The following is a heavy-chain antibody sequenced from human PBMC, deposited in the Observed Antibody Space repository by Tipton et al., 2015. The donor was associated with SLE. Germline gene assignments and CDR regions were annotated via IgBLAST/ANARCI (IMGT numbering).Heavy chain of an antibody. CDR2: IYYTGST. J-gene: IGHJ6*03. Sequence: TLSLTCIVSGGSISDSHYYGGWLRQPPGKGLEWIGSIYYTGSTYYNPSLESRVTISADTSKNQFSLKLTYVTAADAAVYYCAGYYNDMDVWGKGTTVTVSS. D-gene: IGHD3-10*01. CDR1: GGSISDSHYY. CDR3: AGYYNDMDV. V-gene: IGHV4-39*07.